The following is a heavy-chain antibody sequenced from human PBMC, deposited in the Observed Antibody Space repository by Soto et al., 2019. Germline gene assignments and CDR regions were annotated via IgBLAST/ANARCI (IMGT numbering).Heavy chain of an antibody. D-gene: IGHD3-10*01. V-gene: IGHV4-59*01. CDR3: AAMVRGVTENWFDP. Sequence: SETLSLTCTVSGGSISSYYWSWIRQPPGKGLEWIGYIYYSGSTNYNPSLKSRVTISVDTSKNQFSLKLSSVTAVDTAVYYCAAMVRGVTENWFDPWGQGTLVTVSS. CDR2: IYYSGST. J-gene: IGHJ5*02. CDR1: GGSISSYY.